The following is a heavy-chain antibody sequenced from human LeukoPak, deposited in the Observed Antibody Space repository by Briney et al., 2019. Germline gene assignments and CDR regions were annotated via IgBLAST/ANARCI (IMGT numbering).Heavy chain of an antibody. Sequence: GESLKISCKGSGYSFTSYWIGWVRQLPGKGLEWMGIIYPSDSNTRYSPSFQGQVTISADKSISTAYLQWSSLKASDTAMYYCAKTYYYGSGSSDYFDYWGQGTLVTVSS. V-gene: IGHV5-51*01. CDR2: IYPSDSNT. J-gene: IGHJ4*02. CDR1: GYSFTSYW. CDR3: AKTYYYGSGSSDYFDY. D-gene: IGHD3-10*01.